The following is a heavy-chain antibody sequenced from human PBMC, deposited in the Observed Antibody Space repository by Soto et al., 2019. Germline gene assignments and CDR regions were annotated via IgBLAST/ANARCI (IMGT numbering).Heavy chain of an antibody. D-gene: IGHD6-13*01. J-gene: IGHJ4*02. V-gene: IGHV3-23*01. CDR1: GFTFSSYA. Sequence: GGSLRLSCAASGFTFSSYAMTWVRQAPGKGLEWVSAISGSGNTSYYADSVKGRFTISRDSPKKMLYLQMNSLRPEDTAVYYCAKDRGRTWYEDYWGQGTLVTVSS. CDR3: AKDRGRTWYEDY. CDR2: ISGSGNTS.